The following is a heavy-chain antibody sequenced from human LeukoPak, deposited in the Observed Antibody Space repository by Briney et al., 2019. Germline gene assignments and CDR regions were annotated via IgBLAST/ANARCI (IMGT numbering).Heavy chain of an antibody. Sequence: SETPSLTCAVYGGSFSGYYWSWIRQPPGKGLEWIGEINHSGSTNYNPSLKSRVTISVDASKNQSSLKLSSVTAADTAVYYCARAPQSFWSGYFNYWGQGTLVTVSS. CDR1: GGSFSGYY. V-gene: IGHV4-34*01. J-gene: IGHJ4*02. CDR3: ARAPQSFWSGYFNY. D-gene: IGHD3-3*01. CDR2: INHSGST.